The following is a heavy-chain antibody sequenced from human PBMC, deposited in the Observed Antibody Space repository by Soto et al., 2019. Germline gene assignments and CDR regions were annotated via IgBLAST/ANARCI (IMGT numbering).Heavy chain of an antibody. D-gene: IGHD1-7*01. V-gene: IGHV2-5*02. CDR2: IYWDDDK. Sequence: QITLKESGPTLVKPTQTLTLTCTFSGFSLSTSGVGVGWIRQPPGKALEWLALIYWDDDKRYSPSLKSRLTITKDTSKNQVVLTMTNMDPVDTATYYCARQVPNLVKGAFDIWGQGTMVTVSS. CDR3: ARQVPNLVKGAFDI. CDR1: GFSLSTSGVG. J-gene: IGHJ3*02.